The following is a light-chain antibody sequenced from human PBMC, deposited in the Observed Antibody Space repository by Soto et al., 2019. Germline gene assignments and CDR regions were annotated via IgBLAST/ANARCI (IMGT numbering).Light chain of an antibody. CDR2: DVS. CDR3: CSYAGGYDV. V-gene: IGLV2-11*01. CDR1: SSDVGGYNY. J-gene: IGLJ1*01. Sequence: QSALTQPRSVSGSPGQSVTISCTGTSSDVGGYNYVSWYQQHPVKAPKLMIYDVSKRPSGVPDRFSGSKSGNTASLTLSGLQAEDESDYYCCSYAGGYDVFGTGTKVTVL.